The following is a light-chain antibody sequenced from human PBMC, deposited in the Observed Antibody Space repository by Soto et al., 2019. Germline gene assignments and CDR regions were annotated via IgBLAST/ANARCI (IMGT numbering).Light chain of an antibody. Sequence: EIVLTQFPAALSVSPGERATLSCCASYTAGTNLAWYQQKPGQAPRLLIYDTSTRATVIPDRFSGSGSGTDFTLTISRLEPEDFAVYYCQQYRSSPYTVGQGTKVDSK. CDR1: YTAGTN. J-gene: IGKJ2*01. CDR3: QQYRSSPYT. V-gene: IGKV3-20*01. CDR2: DTS.